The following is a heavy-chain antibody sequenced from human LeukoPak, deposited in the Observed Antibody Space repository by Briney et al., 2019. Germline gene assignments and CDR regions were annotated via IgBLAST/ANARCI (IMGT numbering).Heavy chain of an antibody. J-gene: IGHJ3*02. Sequence: GSLRLSCAASGFTFSSYWMSWVRQAPGKGLEWIGEINHSGSTNYNPSLKSRVTISVDTSKNQFSLKLSSVTAADTAVYYCASGRLPRSSGYYDAFDIWGQGTMVTVSS. CDR3: ASGRLPRSSGYYDAFDI. CDR2: INHSGST. CDR1: GFTFSSYW. V-gene: IGHV4-34*01. D-gene: IGHD3-22*01.